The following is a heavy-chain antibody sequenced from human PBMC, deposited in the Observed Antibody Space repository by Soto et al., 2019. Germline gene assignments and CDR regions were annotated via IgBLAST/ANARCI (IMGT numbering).Heavy chain of an antibody. CDR1: GGSIRSYY. CDR3: AIYDSNGPYFDY. CDR2: MYYSGST. V-gene: IGHV4-59*12. Sequence: PSETLSLTCTVSGGSIRSYYWSWIRQPPGKGLEWIGYMYYSGSTDYNPSLKSRVTMSVDTSKNQFSLKLSSVTAADTAMYYCAIYDSNGPYFDYCGQRTQVTVSS. D-gene: IGHD6-19*01. J-gene: IGHJ4*02.